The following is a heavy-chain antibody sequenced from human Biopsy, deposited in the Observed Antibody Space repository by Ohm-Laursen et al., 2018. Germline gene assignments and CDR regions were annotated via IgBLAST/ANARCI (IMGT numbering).Heavy chain of an antibody. Sequence: SHTLSLTCTVSGVSINTGGYYWTWIRQHPGTGLEWIGYIHYSGNTLYNPPLKSRLTISVDTSRNQFSLKLTSVTAADTALYYCTRAGGGKIYGLWGQGTLVTVSS. J-gene: IGHJ4*02. CDR3: TRAGGGKIYGL. CDR2: IHYSGNT. D-gene: IGHD3-16*01. V-gene: IGHV4-31*03. CDR1: GVSINTGGYY.